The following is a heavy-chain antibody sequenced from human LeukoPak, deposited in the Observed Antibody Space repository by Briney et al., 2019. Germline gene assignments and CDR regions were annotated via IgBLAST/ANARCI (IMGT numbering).Heavy chain of an antibody. Sequence: GGSLRLSCAASGFTFDDYDMHWVWQAPGKGLEWVSGITWNSDTIGYADSVKGRFTISRDNAKNSLYLQMNSLRAEDTALYYCAKDHLAVAGTAMRFEYWGQGTLVTVSS. J-gene: IGHJ4*02. D-gene: IGHD6-19*01. CDR1: GFTFDDYD. CDR3: AKDHLAVAGTAMRFEY. V-gene: IGHV3-9*01. CDR2: ITWNSDTI.